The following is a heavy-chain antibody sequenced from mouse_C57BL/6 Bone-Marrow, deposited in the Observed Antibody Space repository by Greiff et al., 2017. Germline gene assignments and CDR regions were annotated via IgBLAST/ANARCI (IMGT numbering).Heavy chain of an antibody. CDR2: ISDGGSYT. J-gene: IGHJ3*01. CDR1: GFTFSSYA. D-gene: IGHD1-1*01. CDR3: ARGYYYGSSWFAY. V-gene: IGHV5-4*03. Sequence: EVNVVESGGGLVKPGGSLKLSCAASGFTFSSYAMSWVRQTPEKRLEWVATISDGGSYTYYPDNVKGRFTISRDNAKNNLYLQMSHLKSEDTAMYYCARGYYYGSSWFAYWGQGTLVTVSA.